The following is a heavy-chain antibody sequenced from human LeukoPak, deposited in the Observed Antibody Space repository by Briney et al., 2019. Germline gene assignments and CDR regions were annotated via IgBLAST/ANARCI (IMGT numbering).Heavy chain of an antibody. J-gene: IGHJ4*02. D-gene: IGHD5-24*01. CDR2: ITLGGGT. Sequence: ASVKVSCKASGFSFTSYAIHWVRQAPGQGLEWMGWITLGGGTNYAQKFQGRVAITWDTSITTAYMDLSRLTSDDTAVYYCARDRYGDGFAHLDYWGQGALVTVSS. CDR1: GFSFTSYA. CDR3: ARDRYGDGFAHLDY. V-gene: IGHV1-2*02.